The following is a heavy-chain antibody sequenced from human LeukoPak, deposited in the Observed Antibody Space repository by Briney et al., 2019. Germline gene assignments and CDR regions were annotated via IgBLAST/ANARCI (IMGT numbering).Heavy chain of an antibody. J-gene: IGHJ5*02. CDR3: ARVSSNYYDSSGYRWNWFDP. CDR1: GYTFTSYD. V-gene: IGHV1-8*01. CDR2: MNANSGNR. D-gene: IGHD3-22*01. Sequence: ASVKVSCKASGYTFTSYDINWVRQATGQGLEWMGWMNANSGNRGYAQTFQSRVTMTRNTTLSTAYMELSSLRSEDTAVYYCARVSSNYYDSSGYRWNWFDPWGQGTLVTVSS.